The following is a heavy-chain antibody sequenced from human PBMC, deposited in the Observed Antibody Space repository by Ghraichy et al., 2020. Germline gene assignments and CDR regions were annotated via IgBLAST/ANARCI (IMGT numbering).Heavy chain of an antibody. Sequence: GESLNISCEASGFIFGNFGVNWVRQAPGKGLEWVSSISSTISYIYYADSVKGRFTISRDNAKSSLFLQMNSLTAEDTAICYCSRALAVSYFWCGRRGTFDSWGRGIPVIVSS. V-gene: IGHV3-21*01. CDR3: SRALAVSYFWCGRRGTFDS. CDR2: ISSTISYI. D-gene: IGHD3-3*01. J-gene: IGHJ4*01. CDR1: GFIFGNFG.